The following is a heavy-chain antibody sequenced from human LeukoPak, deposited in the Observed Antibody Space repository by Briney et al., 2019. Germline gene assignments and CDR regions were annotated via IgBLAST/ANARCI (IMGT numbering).Heavy chain of an antibody. CDR2: IYYSGST. CDR1: GGSISSYY. Sequence: SETLSLTCTVSGGSISSYYWSWIRQPPGKGLEWIGYIYYSGSTNYNPSLKSRVTISVDTSKNQFSLKLSSVTAADTAVYYCATILRVRGHQTGETNDYWGQGTLVTVSS. D-gene: IGHD3-10*01. V-gene: IGHV4-59*12. CDR3: ATILRVRGHQTGETNDY. J-gene: IGHJ4*02.